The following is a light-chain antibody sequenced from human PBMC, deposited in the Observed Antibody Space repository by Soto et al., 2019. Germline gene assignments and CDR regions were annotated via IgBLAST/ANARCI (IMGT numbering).Light chain of an antibody. CDR3: QQYGSSPGTL. V-gene: IGKV3-20*01. CDR1: QSVTSRY. J-gene: IGKJ1*01. CDR2: GAS. Sequence: EVVLTQSPGTLSLSPGEIATLSCTAIQSVTSRYLAWYQQKPGQAPRLLIYGASIRATGIPDRFSGSGSGTDFTLTISRLEPADFAVYYCQQYGSSPGTLVGQGTKVDIK.